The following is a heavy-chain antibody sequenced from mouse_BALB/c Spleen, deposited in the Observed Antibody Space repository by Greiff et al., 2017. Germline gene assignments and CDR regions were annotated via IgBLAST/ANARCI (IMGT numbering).Heavy chain of an antibody. D-gene: IGHD2-4*01. Sequence: EVKLVESGGGLVQPGGSLKLSCAASGFTFSSYTMSWVRQTPEKRLEWVAYISNGGGSTYYPDTVKGRFTISRDNAKNTLYLQMSSLKSEDTAMYYCARWEGLRGNWYFDVWGAGTTVTVSS. CDR1: GFTFSSYT. V-gene: IGHV5-12-2*01. CDR2: ISNGGGST. CDR3: ARWEGLRGNWYFDV. J-gene: IGHJ1*01.